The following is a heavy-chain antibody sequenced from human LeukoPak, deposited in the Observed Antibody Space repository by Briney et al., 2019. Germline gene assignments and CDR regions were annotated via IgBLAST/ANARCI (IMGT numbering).Heavy chain of an antibody. V-gene: IGHV3-33*06. J-gene: IGHJ6*03. CDR3: AKGGSSGYVYYYYMDV. Sequence: PGRSLRPSCAASGFTSSSYGMPWVRPAPGQGLEWVATSWSDGSTKHHAHSVKGRVTISRDNSKNTLYLQMNSLRAEDTAVYYCAKGGSSGYVYYYYMDVWGKGTTVTVSS. CDR1: GFTSSSYG. D-gene: IGHD3-22*01. CDR2: SWSDGSTK.